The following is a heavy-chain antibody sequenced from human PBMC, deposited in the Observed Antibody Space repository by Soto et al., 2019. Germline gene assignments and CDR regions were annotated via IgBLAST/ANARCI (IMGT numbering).Heavy chain of an antibody. CDR3: VWLGGVAAGDGDN. V-gene: IGHV4-4*02. Sequence: QVQLQESGPGLVKPSGTLSLTCAVSGGSISSSNWWSWVRQPPGKGLEWIGEVYHSGSTHYNPSLESRLAISVDSSNNQFSLHLTSVTAADTAVYYCVWLGGVAAGDGDNWGQGTLVTVSS. CDR1: GGSISSSNW. CDR2: VYHSGST. D-gene: IGHD2-15*01. J-gene: IGHJ4*02.